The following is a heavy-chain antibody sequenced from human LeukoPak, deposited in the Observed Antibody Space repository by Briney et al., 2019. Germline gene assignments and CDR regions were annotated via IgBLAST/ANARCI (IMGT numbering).Heavy chain of an antibody. J-gene: IGHJ3*02. CDR2: ISSSSSYI. CDR1: GFTFSSYS. CDR3: ARDGDHSSSWYGAFDI. D-gene: IGHD6-13*01. V-gene: IGHV3-21*01. Sequence: PGGSLRLSCAASGFTFSSYSMNWVRQAPGKGLEWVSSISSSSSYIYYADLVKGRFTISRDNAKNSLYLQMNSLRAEDTAVYYCARDGDHSSSWYGAFDIWGQGTMVTVSS.